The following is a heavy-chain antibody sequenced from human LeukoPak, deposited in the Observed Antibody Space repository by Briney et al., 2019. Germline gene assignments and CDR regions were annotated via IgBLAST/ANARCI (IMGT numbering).Heavy chain of an antibody. CDR3: ARLAVPPGNRGWYYEH. CDR2: INQGGREK. CDR1: EFIFSNYW. D-gene: IGHD2-2*01. Sequence: GGSLRLSCVASEFIFSNYWMSWVRQGPGEGPEWVANINQGGREKYYVDSVRGRFTISRDNAKKSLDLQMNSLRVEDTATYYCARLAVPPGNRGWYYEHWGQGTLVTVSS. J-gene: IGHJ4*02. V-gene: IGHV3-7*03.